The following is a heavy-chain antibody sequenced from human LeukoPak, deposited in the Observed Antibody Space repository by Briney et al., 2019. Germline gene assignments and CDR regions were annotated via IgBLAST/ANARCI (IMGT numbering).Heavy chain of an antibody. CDR1: GFTFSSYA. J-gene: IGHJ6*03. D-gene: IGHD6-19*01. Sequence: PGRSLRLSCAASGFTFSSYAMHWVRQAPGKGLEWVAVISYDGSNKYYADSVKGRFTISRDNSKNTLYLQMNSLSAEDTAVYYCARDAAQWLAHYYYYYYMDVWGKGTTVTVSS. CDR2: ISYDGSNK. CDR3: ARDAAQWLAHYYYYYYMDV. V-gene: IGHV3-30*01.